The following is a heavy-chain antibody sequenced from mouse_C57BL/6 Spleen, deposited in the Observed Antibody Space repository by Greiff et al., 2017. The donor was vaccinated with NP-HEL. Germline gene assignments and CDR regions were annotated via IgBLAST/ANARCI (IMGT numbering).Heavy chain of an antibody. V-gene: IGHV1-61*01. CDR2: IYPSDSET. Sequence: QVQLQQPGAELVRPGSSVKLSCKASGYTFTSYWMDWVKQRPGQGLEWIGNIYPSDSETPYNQKFKDKATLTVDKSSSTAYMQLSSLTSEDSAVYYCARGGSSYVGWFAYWGQGTLVTVSA. D-gene: IGHD1-1*01. CDR3: ARGGSSYVGWFAY. CDR1: GYTFTSYW. J-gene: IGHJ3*01.